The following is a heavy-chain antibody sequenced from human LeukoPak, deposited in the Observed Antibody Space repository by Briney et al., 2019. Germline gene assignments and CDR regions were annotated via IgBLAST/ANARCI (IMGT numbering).Heavy chain of an antibody. CDR2: INPGGGST. J-gene: IGHJ4*02. CDR3: AREGGRGPNDSSGYRYYYFDY. D-gene: IGHD3-22*01. V-gene: IGHV1-46*01. Sequence: SVKVSCKASGYTFTSYYMHWVRQAPGQGLEWMGIINPGGGSTSYAQKYQGRVTMTRDTSTSTVYMELSSLRSEDTAVYYCAREGGRGPNDSSGYRYYYFDYWGQGTLVTVSS. CDR1: GYTFTSYY.